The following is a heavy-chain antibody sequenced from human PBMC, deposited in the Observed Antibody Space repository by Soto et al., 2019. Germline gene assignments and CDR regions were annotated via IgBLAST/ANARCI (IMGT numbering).Heavy chain of an antibody. J-gene: IGHJ4*02. D-gene: IGHD1-20*01. Sequence: PGGSLGLSCAASGFTFSSYAMTWFCQAPGKGLEWVANINQDGSEKDYMDPTGARFTVSRDNAQNSLFLQMNSLRVEDAAVYYCARGNNRRDFDEWGQRTLVTVSP. CDR1: GFTFSSYA. CDR3: ARGNNRRDFDE. CDR2: INQDGSEK. V-gene: IGHV3-7*01.